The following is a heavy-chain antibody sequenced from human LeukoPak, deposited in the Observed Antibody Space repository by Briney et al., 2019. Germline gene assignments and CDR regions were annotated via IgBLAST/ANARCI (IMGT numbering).Heavy chain of an antibody. Sequence: GGSRRPSCAASTFTFSTIAMMCVRQAPGKGLEWVSAISGNGATTFYRDSVKGRLTTSTDTSKHTLCLRMNSLRADDTAVYSCAKDRGYCGQGTLVTVSS. V-gene: IGHV3-23*01. CDR2: ISGNGATT. CDR1: TFTFSTIA. J-gene: IGHJ4*02. CDR3: AKDRGY.